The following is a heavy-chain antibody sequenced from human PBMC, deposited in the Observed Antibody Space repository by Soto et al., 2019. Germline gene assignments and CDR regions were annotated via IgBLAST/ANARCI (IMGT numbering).Heavy chain of an antibody. V-gene: IGHV1-69*06. Sequence: QVQLVQSGAEVRKPGSSVKLSCKASGDTFSSYAFSWVRQAPGQGLEWMGGIIPIFGKPKYAQRFQGRVTISADRSTSTVDMELSRLRAEDAAVYYCARAGYCSGSSCYGFDYWGQGTLVTASS. D-gene: IGHD2-15*01. CDR3: ARAGYCSGSSCYGFDY. CDR1: GDTFSSYA. CDR2: IIPIFGKP. J-gene: IGHJ4*02.